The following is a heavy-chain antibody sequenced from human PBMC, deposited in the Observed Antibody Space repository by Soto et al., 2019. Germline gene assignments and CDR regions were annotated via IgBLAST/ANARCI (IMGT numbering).Heavy chain of an antibody. J-gene: IGHJ4*02. CDR3: AATGELRFLADY. D-gene: IGHD3-3*01. Sequence: GGSLRLSCAASGFTFSSYSMNWVRQAPGKGLEWVSSISSSSSYIYYADSVKGRFTISRDSAKNSLYLQMNSLRAEDTAVYYCAATGELRFLADYWGQGTLVTVSS. CDR2: ISSSSSYI. CDR1: GFTFSSYS. V-gene: IGHV3-21*01.